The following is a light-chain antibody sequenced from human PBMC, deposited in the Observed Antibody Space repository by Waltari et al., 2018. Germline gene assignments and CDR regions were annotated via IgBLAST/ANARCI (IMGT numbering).Light chain of an antibody. CDR1: SSNIGNNY. Sequence: QAVLTQPPSVSAAPGQRVTISCSGGSSNIGNNYVSWYRQFPGTAPKILIYENTKRPAGIPGRICGAKSGTSATLDSTGRQAGDEAEYYCGTWDSSLSGAVFGGGTHLTVL. J-gene: IGLJ7*01. CDR2: ENT. V-gene: IGLV1-51*02. CDR3: GTWDSSLSGAV.